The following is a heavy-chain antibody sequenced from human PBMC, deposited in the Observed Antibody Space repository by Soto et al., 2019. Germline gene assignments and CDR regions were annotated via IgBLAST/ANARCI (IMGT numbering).Heavy chain of an antibody. CDR1: GFTFSSYG. Sequence: ESGGGVVQPGRSLRLSCAASGFTFSSYGMHWVRQAPGKGLEWVAVIWYDGSNKYYADSVKGRFTISRDNSKNTLYLQMNSLRAEDTAVYYCARGDSSSWYGRLNYYYYGMDVWGQGTTVTVSS. D-gene: IGHD6-13*01. J-gene: IGHJ6*02. CDR2: IWYDGSNK. V-gene: IGHV3-33*01. CDR3: ARGDSSSWYGRLNYYYYGMDV.